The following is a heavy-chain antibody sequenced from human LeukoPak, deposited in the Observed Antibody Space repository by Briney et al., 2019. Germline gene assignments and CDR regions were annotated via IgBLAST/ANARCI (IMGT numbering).Heavy chain of an antibody. Sequence: ASVKVSCKTSGGTFSSYAISWVRQAPGQGLEWMGWINPNSGGTNYAQKFQGWVTMTRDTSISTAYMELSRLRSDDTAVYYCARDGYSYGYYYYGMDVWGQGTTVTVSS. J-gene: IGHJ6*02. V-gene: IGHV1-2*04. D-gene: IGHD5-18*01. CDR2: INPNSGGT. CDR1: GGTFSSYA. CDR3: ARDGYSYGYYYYGMDV.